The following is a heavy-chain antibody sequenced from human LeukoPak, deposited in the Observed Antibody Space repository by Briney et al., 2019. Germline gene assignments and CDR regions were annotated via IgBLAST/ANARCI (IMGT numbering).Heavy chain of an antibody. CDR1: AGSINRGGYS. Sequence: SQTLSLTCAVSAGSINRGGYSWSWIRQPPGKGLEWIGNVYHSGSTSYNPSLKSRVTMSVGTSKNQFSLSLSSVTAADTAVYYCARAYYYDSSGYFDYWGQGTLVTVSS. V-gene: IGHV4-30-4*07. J-gene: IGHJ4*02. CDR3: ARAYYYDSSGYFDY. CDR2: VYHSGST. D-gene: IGHD3-22*01.